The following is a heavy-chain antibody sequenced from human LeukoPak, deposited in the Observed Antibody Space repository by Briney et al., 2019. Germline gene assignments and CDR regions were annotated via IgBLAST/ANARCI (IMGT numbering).Heavy chain of an antibody. V-gene: IGHV3-74*01. D-gene: IGHD6-19*01. CDR2: INKDGSST. J-gene: IGHJ5*02. CDR1: GFTLSAYW. CDR3: VRGIEVAGTFSWFDP. Sequence: AGGSLRLSCAASGFTLSAYWMHWVRQAPGKGLVWLSCINKDGSSTSYADSVKGRFTISRDNAKNTLYLQMNSLRAEDTAIYYCVRGIEVAGTFSWFDPWGQGTLVTVSS.